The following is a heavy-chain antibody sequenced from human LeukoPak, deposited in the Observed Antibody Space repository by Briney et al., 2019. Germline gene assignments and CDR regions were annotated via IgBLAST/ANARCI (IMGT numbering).Heavy chain of an antibody. J-gene: IGHJ4*02. CDR3: ARMTTKDYFDY. D-gene: IGHD4-17*01. V-gene: IGHV3-7*01. Sequence: GGSLRLSCAASGFTFSSYWMSWVRQAPGKGLEWVANIKQDGSERYYVDSVKGRFTISRDNAKNSLYLQMNSLRAEDTAVYYCARMTTKDYFDYWGQGTLVTVSS. CDR1: GFTFSSYW. CDR2: IKQDGSER.